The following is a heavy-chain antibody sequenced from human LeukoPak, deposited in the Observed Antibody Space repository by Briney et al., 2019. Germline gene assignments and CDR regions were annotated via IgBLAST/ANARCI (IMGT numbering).Heavy chain of an antibody. V-gene: IGHV3-30*18. CDR1: GFTFSSYG. CDR2: ISYDGSNK. CDR3: AKGPSNYDFWSGYHYMDV. Sequence: GGSLRLSCAASGFTFSSYGMHWVRQAPGKGLEWVAVISYDGSNKYYADSVKGRFTISRDNSKNTLYLQMNSLRAEDTAVYYCAKGPSNYDFWSGYHYMDVWGKGTTVTVSS. D-gene: IGHD3-3*01. J-gene: IGHJ6*03.